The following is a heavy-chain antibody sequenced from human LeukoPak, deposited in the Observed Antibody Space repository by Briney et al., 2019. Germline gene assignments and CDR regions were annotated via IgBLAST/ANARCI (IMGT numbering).Heavy chain of an antibody. CDR1: GFAFSSYA. D-gene: IGHD3-10*01. CDR3: AKDYYGTGSPRSDY. V-gene: IGHV3-23*01. J-gene: IGHJ4*02. Sequence: GRSRRPSWVVSGFAFSSYAITWDRQAPGNGREWVSAVVENRSGTHYADSVKGRFTISRDNSKNPLYLQKNSLRVDDTAVYYCAKDYYGTGSPRSDYWGQGNLVTVSS. CDR2: VVENRSGT.